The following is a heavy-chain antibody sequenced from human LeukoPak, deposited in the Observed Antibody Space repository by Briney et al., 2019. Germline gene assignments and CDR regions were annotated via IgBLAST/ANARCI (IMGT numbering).Heavy chain of an antibody. D-gene: IGHD3-16*02. J-gene: IGHJ4*02. V-gene: IGHV3-30-3*01. Sequence: GGSLRLSCAASGFTFSNYAIHWVSQAPAKGLEGVAVISYDRNNRNYADSVRGRFTISRNNSKNTLYLEMNSLRAEDTAVYYCARDSTDGVIPREVNPPFDYWGQGTLVTVSS. CDR1: GFTFSNYA. CDR2: ISYDRNNR. CDR3: ARDSTDGVIPREVNPPFDY.